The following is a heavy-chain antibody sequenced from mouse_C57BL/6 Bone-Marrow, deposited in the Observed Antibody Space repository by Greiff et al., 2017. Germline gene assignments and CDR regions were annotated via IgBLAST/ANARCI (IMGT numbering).Heavy chain of an antibody. CDR2: ISSGGDYI. CDR3: TRDPSVYYGSSYGFDY. D-gene: IGHD1-1*01. Sequence: EVEVVESGEGLVKPGGSLKLSCAASGFTFSSYAMSWVRQTPEKRLEWVAYISSGGDYIYYADTVKGRFTISRDNARNTLYLQMSSLKSEDTAMYYCTRDPSVYYGSSYGFDYWGQGTTLTVSS. CDR1: GFTFSSYA. J-gene: IGHJ2*01. V-gene: IGHV5-9-1*02.